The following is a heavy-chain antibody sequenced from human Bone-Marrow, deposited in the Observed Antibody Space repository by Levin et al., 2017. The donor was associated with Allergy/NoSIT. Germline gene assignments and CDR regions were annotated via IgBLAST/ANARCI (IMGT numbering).Heavy chain of an antibody. J-gene: IGHJ4*02. V-gene: IGHV4-59*01. D-gene: IGHD3-10*01. CDR2: IYYIGST. CDR3: ARGHYGSGAGDY. Sequence: PSETLSLTCTVSGDSITDYHWSWTRQPPGKGLEWIGYIYYIGSTNYNPSLKSRVSISVDTSKNQFSLKLTSVTAADTAVYYCARGHYGSGAGDYWGQGTLVTVSS. CDR1: GDSITDYH.